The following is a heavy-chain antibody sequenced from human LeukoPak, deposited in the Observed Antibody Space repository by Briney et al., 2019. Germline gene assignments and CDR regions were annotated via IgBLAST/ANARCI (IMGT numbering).Heavy chain of an antibody. D-gene: IGHD3-22*01. CDR1: GGSISSYY. J-gene: IGHJ4*02. Sequence: PSETPSLTCTVSGGSISSYYWSWIRQPPVKGLEWIGYIYYSGSTNYNPSLKSRVTISVDTSKNQFSLKLSSVTAADTAVYYCARVGSGYYYDYWGQGTLVTVSS. V-gene: IGHV4-59*01. CDR2: IYYSGST. CDR3: ARVGSGYYYDY.